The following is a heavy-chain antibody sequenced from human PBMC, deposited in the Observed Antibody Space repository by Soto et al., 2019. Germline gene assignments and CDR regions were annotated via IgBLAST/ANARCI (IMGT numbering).Heavy chain of an antibody. J-gene: IGHJ6*02. CDR2: IYYSGST. CDR3: ARDGATVTTPYYYYGMDV. D-gene: IGHD4-17*01. Sequence: SETLSLTCTVSGGSISSYYWSWIRQPPGKGLEWIGYIYYSGSTNYNPSLKSRVTISVDTSKNQFSLKLSSVTAADTAVYYCARDGATVTTPYYYYGMDVWGQGTTLTVSS. V-gene: IGHV4-59*01. CDR1: GGSISSYY.